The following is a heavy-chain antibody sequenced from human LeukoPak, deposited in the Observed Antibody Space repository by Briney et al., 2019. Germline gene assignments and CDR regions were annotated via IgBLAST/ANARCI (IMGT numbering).Heavy chain of an antibody. J-gene: IGHJ4*02. CDR2: IHYSGTT. CDR3: ARHSSGWYLDF. CDR1: GGSISDYY. D-gene: IGHD6-19*01. Sequence: SETLALTWTVAGGSISDYYWSWIRQPPGKGLEWIGYIHYSGTTNCNPSLKSRVTMSVDTSKNQFSLKLNSVTAADTAVYYCARHSSGWYLDFWGQGTLVTVSS. V-gene: IGHV4-59*01.